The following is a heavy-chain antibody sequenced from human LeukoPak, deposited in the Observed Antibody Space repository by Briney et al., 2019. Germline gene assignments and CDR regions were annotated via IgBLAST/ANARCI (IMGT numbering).Heavy chain of an antibody. Sequence: GGSLRLSCTVSGFTVSSNSMSWVRQAPGKGLEWVSFIYSGTIHYSDSVKGRFTISRDNSKNTLYLQMNSLRAEDTAVYYCAKGKGRITMVRGVITLYYMDVWGKGTTVTISS. CDR1: GFTVSSNS. V-gene: IGHV3-53*01. D-gene: IGHD3-10*01. CDR2: IYSGTI. CDR3: AKGKGRITMVRGVITLYYMDV. J-gene: IGHJ6*03.